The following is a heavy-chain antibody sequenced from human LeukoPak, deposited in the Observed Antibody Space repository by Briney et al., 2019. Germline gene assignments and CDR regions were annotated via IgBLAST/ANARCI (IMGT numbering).Heavy chain of an antibody. CDR3: AKVSYYDSSGCLDY. J-gene: IGHJ4*02. CDR2: ISGSGGST. D-gene: IGHD3-22*01. V-gene: IGHV3-23*01. CDR1: GFTFSSYA. Sequence: GGSLRLSCAASGFTFSSYAMSWVRKAPGKGLEWVSAISGSGGSTYYADSVKGRFTISRDNSKNTLYLQMNSLRAEDTAVYYCAKVSYYDSSGCLDYWGQGTLVTVSS.